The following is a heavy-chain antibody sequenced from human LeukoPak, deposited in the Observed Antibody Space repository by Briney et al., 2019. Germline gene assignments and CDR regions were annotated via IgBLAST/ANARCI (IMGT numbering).Heavy chain of an antibody. CDR1: GFTFSSYW. CDR2: IKQDGSEK. D-gene: IGHD1-26*01. V-gene: IGHV3-7*03. J-gene: IGHJ6*03. Sequence: PGGSLRLSCAASGFTFSSYWMSWVRQAPGKGLEWVANIKQDGSEKYYVDSVKGRFTISRDNAKNSLYLQMNSLRAEDTAVYYCAASAWELRPFYMDVWGKGTTVTVSS. CDR3: AASAWELRPFYMDV.